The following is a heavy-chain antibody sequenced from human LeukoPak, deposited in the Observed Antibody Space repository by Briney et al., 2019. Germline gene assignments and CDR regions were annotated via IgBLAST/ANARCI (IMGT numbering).Heavy chain of an antibody. CDR2: ISYDGSNK. Sequence: GGSLRLSCAASGFTFDDYGMSWVRQAPGKGLEGVAVISYDGSNKYYADSVKGRFTISRDNSKNTLYLQMNSLRAEDTAVYYCAKDRSWSYYTYYFDYWGQGTLVTVSS. V-gene: IGHV3-30*18. CDR1: GFTFDDYG. D-gene: IGHD1-26*01. J-gene: IGHJ4*02. CDR3: AKDRSWSYYTYYFDY.